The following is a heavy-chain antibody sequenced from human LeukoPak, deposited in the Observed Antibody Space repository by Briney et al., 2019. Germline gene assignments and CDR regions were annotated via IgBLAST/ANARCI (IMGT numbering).Heavy chain of an antibody. D-gene: IGHD3-10*01. Sequence: GGSLRLSCTGSGFTFGDYAVSWFRQTPGKGPQWVGFIVTRAYGETTEYAAPVKGRFALSRDDSEGIAYLQMNSLKTEDTGVYYCTRDSPRWFGEPPYWGQGTLVTVSS. CDR3: TRDSPRWFGEPPY. V-gene: IGHV3-49*03. CDR2: IVTRAYGETT. CDR1: GFTFGDYA. J-gene: IGHJ4*02.